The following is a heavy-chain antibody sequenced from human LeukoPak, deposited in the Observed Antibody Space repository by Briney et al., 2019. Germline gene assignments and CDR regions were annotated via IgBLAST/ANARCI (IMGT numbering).Heavy chain of an antibody. D-gene: IGHD3-3*01. Sequence: ASVKVSCKTSGGTFSSYAISWVRQAPGQGLEWMGGIIPIFGTANYAQKFQGRVTITADESTSTAYMELSSLRSEDTAVYYCARVKELRFLEWLSPYYYGMDVWGQGTTVTVSS. CDR2: IIPIFGTA. CDR3: ARVKELRFLEWLSPYYYGMDV. J-gene: IGHJ6*02. CDR1: GGTFSSYA. V-gene: IGHV1-69*13.